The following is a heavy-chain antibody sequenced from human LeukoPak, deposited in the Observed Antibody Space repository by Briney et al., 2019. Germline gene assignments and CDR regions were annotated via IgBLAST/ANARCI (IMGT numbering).Heavy chain of an antibody. D-gene: IGHD3-10*01. CDR3: TTEMVTMVRGVPYYMDV. CDR2: IRSKVYGGTP. J-gene: IGHJ6*03. CDR1: GFTFGDYA. V-gene: IGHV3-49*04. Sequence: GGSLRLSCTASGFTFGDYAMTWVRQAPGKGLEWVGFIRSKVYGGTPEYAASVKGRFTISRDDSKGIAYLQMNSLKTEDTAVYYCTTEMVTMVRGVPYYMDVWGKGTTVTISS.